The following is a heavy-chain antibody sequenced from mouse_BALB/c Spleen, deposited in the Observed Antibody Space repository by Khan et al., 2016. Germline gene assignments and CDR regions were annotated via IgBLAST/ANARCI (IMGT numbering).Heavy chain of an antibody. J-gene: IGHJ4*01. V-gene: IGHV1S135*01. CDR2: IDPYNGGT. Sequence: VQLQQAGPELVKPGASVKVSCKASGYAFTSYNMYWVKQSHGKSLEWIGYIDPYNGGTNYNQKFKGKATLTVDKSSSTAYMHLNSLTSEDSAVYYCASDLLWYAMDYWGQGTSVTVSS. CDR1: GYAFTSYN. D-gene: IGHD2-1*01. CDR3: ASDLLWYAMDY.